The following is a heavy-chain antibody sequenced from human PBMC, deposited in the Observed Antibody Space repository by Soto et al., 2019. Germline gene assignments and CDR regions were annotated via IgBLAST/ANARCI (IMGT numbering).Heavy chain of an antibody. Sequence: QVQLVQSGAEVKKPGASAKVSCKASGYTFTSYYMHWVRQAPGQGLEWMGIINPSGGSTSYAQKFQGRVTMTRDTSTSTVYMELSSLRSEDTAVYYCARVVRGSPPSATRPPDYWGQGTLVTVSS. CDR1: GYTFTSYY. CDR3: ARVVRGSPPSATRPPDY. D-gene: IGHD3-10*01. V-gene: IGHV1-46*01. J-gene: IGHJ4*02. CDR2: INPSGGST.